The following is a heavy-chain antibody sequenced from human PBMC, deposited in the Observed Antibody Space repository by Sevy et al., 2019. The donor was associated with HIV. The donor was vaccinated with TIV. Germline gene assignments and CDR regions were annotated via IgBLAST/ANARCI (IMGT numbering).Heavy chain of an antibody. D-gene: IGHD2-15*01. CDR3: ATGLKRDYSFDY. CDR1: GYTLIELS. Sequence: ASVKVSCKVSGYTLIELSMHWVRQAPGKGLEWMGGFDPEDGETIYAQKFQGRVTMSEDTSTDTAYMVLSSLGSEDTAVYYCATGLKRDYSFDYWGQGTLVTVSS. J-gene: IGHJ4*02. V-gene: IGHV1-24*01. CDR2: FDPEDGET.